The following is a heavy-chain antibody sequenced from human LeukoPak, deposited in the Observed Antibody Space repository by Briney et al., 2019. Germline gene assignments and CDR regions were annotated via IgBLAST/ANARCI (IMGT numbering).Heavy chain of an antibody. CDR2: IQYDGSNK. V-gene: IGHV3-30*02. D-gene: IGHD1-26*01. CDR3: AKPPDGTYSSSAFDI. Sequence: GGSLRLSCATSGFTFRAYGMHWARQVPGKGLDWVAFIQYDGSNKYYVDSVKGRFTISRDNSKSTLYLQMNSLRTDDTPVYYSAKPPDGTYSSSAFDIWGQGTMVTVSS. J-gene: IGHJ3*02. CDR1: GFTFRAYG.